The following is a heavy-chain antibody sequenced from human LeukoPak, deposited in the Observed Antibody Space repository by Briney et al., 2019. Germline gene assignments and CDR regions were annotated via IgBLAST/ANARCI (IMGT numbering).Heavy chain of an antibody. J-gene: IGHJ5*02. CDR3: ASTMVRGVP. CDR2: ISSSGSTI. Sequence: GGSLRLSCAASGFNFGNYGMNWVRQAPGKGLEWVSYISSSGSTIYYADSVKGRFTISRDNAKNSLYLQMNSLRAEDTAVYYCASTMVRGVPWGQGTLVTVSS. CDR1: GFNFGNYG. V-gene: IGHV3-48*04. D-gene: IGHD3-10*01.